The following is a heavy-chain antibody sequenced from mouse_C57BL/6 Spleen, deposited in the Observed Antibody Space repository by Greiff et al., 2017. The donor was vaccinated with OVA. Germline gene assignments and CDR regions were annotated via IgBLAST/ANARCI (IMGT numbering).Heavy chain of an antibody. CDR3: AVAYYSNYGGWFAY. CDR2: IDPSDSYT. V-gene: IGHV1-59*01. Sequence: QVQLQQPGAELVRPGTSVTLSCKASGYTFTSYWMHWVKQRPGQGLEWIGVIDPSDSYTNSNQKFKGKATLTVDTSSSTAYMQLSSLTSEDSAVYYCAVAYYSNYGGWFAYWGQGTLGTVSA. D-gene: IGHD2-5*01. J-gene: IGHJ3*01. CDR1: GYTFTSYW.